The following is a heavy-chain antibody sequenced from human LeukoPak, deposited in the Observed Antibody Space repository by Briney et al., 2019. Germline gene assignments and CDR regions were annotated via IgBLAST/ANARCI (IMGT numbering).Heavy chain of an antibody. V-gene: IGHV4-4*07. CDR3: ARDGPTYYYGSGRPRWFDP. CDR1: GGSISSYY. CDR2: IYTSGST. D-gene: IGHD3-10*01. J-gene: IGHJ5*02. Sequence: PSETLSLTCTVSGGSISSYYWSWIRQPAGKGLEWIGRIYTSGSTNYNPSLKSRVTMSVDTSKNQFSLKLSSVTAADTAVYYCARDGPTYYYGSGRPRWFDPWGQGTLVTVSS.